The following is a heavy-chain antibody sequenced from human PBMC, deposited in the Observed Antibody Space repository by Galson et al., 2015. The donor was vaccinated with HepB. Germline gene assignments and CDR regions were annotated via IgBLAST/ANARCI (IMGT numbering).Heavy chain of an antibody. Sequence: SLRLSCAASGFTFSSYAMHWVRQAPGKGLEWVAVISYDGSNKYYADSVKGRFTISRDNSKNTLYLQMNSLRAEDTAVYYCAREAFGGYDFRDYYYMDVWGKGTTVTVSS. CDR1: GFTFSSYA. J-gene: IGHJ6*03. CDR2: ISYDGSNK. V-gene: IGHV3-30-3*01. D-gene: IGHD3-3*01. CDR3: AREAFGGYDFRDYYYMDV.